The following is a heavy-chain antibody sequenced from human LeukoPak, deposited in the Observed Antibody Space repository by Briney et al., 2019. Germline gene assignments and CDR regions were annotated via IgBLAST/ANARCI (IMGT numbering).Heavy chain of an antibody. CDR3: ARVGCSGGSCYSSRLYYYYGMDV. CDR2: IIPIFGTA. Sequence: SVKVSCKASGGTFSSYAISWVRQAPGQGLEWMGRIIPIFGTANYAQKFQGRVTITADESTSTAYMELSSLRSEDTAVYYCARVGCSGGSCYSSRLYYYYGMDVWGQGTTVTVSS. V-gene: IGHV1-69*13. D-gene: IGHD2-15*01. J-gene: IGHJ6*02. CDR1: GGTFSSYA.